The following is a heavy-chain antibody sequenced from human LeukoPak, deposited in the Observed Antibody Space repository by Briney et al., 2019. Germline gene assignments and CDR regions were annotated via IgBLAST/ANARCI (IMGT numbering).Heavy chain of an antibody. CDR3: ARDLEDRAFDI. V-gene: IGHV4-59*01. CDR2: IYYSGST. CDR1: GGSISSYY. Sequence: SETPSLTCTVSGGSISSYYWSWIRQPPGKGLEWIGYIYYSGSTNYNPSLKSRVTISVDTSKNQFSLKLSSVTAADTAVYYCARDLEDRAFDIWGQGTMVTVSS. J-gene: IGHJ3*02.